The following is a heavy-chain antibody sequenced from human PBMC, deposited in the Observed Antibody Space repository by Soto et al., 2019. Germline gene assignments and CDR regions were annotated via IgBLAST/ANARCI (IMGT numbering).Heavy chain of an antibody. D-gene: IGHD1-26*01. CDR1: GYSFTGLD. V-gene: IGHV1-8*01. CDR2: MEPSSGRT. Sequence: ASVKVSCKASGYSFTGLDINWVRQTTGQGLEWMGWMEPSSGRTGYAQKFQGRVTMTRDTSINTAYMELSSLTSDDTAFYYCARGVTAGVDYWGQGALVTVSS. CDR3: ARGVTAGVDY. J-gene: IGHJ4*02.